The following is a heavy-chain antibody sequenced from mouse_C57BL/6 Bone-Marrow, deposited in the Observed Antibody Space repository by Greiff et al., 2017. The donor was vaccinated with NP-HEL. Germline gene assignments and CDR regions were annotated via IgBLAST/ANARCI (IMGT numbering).Heavy chain of an antibody. CDR2: LWSVGST. CDR3: ARHSYGSSYVGYFDV. CDR1: GFSFTSYG. V-gene: IGHV2-6-1*01. D-gene: IGHD1-1*01. J-gene: IGHJ1*03. Sequence: VKLEESGPGLVAPSQSLSITCTVSGFSFTSYGVHWVRQPPGTGLEWLVVLWSVGSTTYNSALKSRLSISKDNSKSQVFLKMNSLQTDDTARYDCARHSYGSSYVGYFDVWGTGTTVTVSS.